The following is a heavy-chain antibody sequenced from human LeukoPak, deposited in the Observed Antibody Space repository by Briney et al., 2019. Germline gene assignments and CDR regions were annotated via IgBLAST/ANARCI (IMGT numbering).Heavy chain of an antibody. Sequence: AASVKVSCKASGYTFTSYGISWVRQAAGQGLEWMGWISAYNGNTNYAQKLQGRVTMTTDTSTSTAYMELRSLRSDDTAVYYCARAMGYYYDSSGYYYFDYWGQGTLVTVSS. CDR1: GYTFTSYG. CDR3: ARAMGYYYDSSGYYYFDY. D-gene: IGHD3-22*01. J-gene: IGHJ4*02. CDR2: ISAYNGNT. V-gene: IGHV1-18*01.